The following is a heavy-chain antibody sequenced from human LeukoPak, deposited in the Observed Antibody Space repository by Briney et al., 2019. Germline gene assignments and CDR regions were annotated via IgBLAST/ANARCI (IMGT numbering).Heavy chain of an antibody. CDR3: ARHNYGYNY. Sequence: GGSLRLSCAASGFAFSSYWMSWVRQAPGMGLEWVANIKQDGSGKYYVDSVKGRFTISRDNAKNSLYLQMNSLRVEDTAVYYCARHNYGYNYWGQGTLVTVSS. V-gene: IGHV3-7*01. J-gene: IGHJ4*02. D-gene: IGHD5-18*01. CDR1: GFAFSSYW. CDR2: IKQDGSGK.